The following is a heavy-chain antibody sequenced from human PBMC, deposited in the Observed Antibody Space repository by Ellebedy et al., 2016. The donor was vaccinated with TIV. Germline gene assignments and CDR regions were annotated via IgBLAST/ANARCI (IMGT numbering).Heavy chain of an antibody. CDR3: ARDWGGGSGEDYFDY. V-gene: IGHV4-38-2*02. CDR2: IDHSGYT. J-gene: IGHJ4*02. Sequence: SETLSLXCTVSGGSMTNYYWSWIRQPPGEGLEWIESIDHSGYTYSNPSLKSRVTTSVNTSKNQFSLKLTSVTAADTAVYYCARDWGGGSGEDYFDYWGQGILVTVSS. CDR1: GGSMTNYY. D-gene: IGHD3-10*01.